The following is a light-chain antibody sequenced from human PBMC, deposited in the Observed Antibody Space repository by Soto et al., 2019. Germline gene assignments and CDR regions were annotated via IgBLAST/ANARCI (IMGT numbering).Light chain of an antibody. V-gene: IGLV2-14*03. Sequence: HSALTQPPSVSGSPGQSITISCTGTSSDIGASNYLSWYQQHAGQAPKLMISDVNNRPSGISDRFSGSKSANTASLTISGLQAEDEADYYCYSWNSNSDTHYVFGTGTKLTVL. CDR1: SSDIGASNY. CDR3: YSWNSNSDTHYV. CDR2: DVN. J-gene: IGLJ1*01.